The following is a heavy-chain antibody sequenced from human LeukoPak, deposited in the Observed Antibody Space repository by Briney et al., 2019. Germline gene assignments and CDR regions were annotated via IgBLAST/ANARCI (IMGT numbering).Heavy chain of an antibody. V-gene: IGHV1-69*05. J-gene: IGHJ3*02. CDR3: AGDYDILTGYYHDAFDI. D-gene: IGHD3-9*01. CDR2: IIPIFGTA. CDR1: GGTFSSYA. Sequence: SVKVSCKASGGTFSSYAISWVRQAPGQGLEWMGRIIPIFGTANYAQKFQGRVTITTDESTSTAYMELSSLRSGDTAVYYCAGDYDILTGYYHDAFDIWGQGTMVTVSS.